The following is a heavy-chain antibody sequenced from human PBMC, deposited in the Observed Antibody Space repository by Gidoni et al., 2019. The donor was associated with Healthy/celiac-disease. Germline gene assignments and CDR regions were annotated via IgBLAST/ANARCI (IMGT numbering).Heavy chain of an antibody. D-gene: IGHD6-19*01. V-gene: IGHV4-39*01. CDR1: GGPISSSSYY. CDR3: AQWLVQVAAFDI. Sequence: QLQLQESGPGLVKPSETLSLTCTVSGGPISSSSYYWGWIRKPPGKGLEWIGSIYYSGSTYYNPSLKSRVTISVDTSKNQFSLKLSSVTAADTAVYYCAQWLVQVAAFDIWGQGTMVTVSS. J-gene: IGHJ3*02. CDR2: IYYSGST.